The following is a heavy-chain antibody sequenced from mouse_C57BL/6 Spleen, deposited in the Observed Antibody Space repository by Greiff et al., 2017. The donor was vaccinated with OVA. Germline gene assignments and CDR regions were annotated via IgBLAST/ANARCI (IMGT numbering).Heavy chain of an antibody. J-gene: IGHJ1*03. CDR2: ISDGGSYT. V-gene: IGHV5-4*01. Sequence: EVKLEESGGGLVKPGGSLKLSCAASGFTFSSYAMSWVRQTPEKRLEWVATISDGGSYTYYPDNVKGRFTISRDNDKNNLYLQMSHLKSEDTAMYYCARDGSNYEYFDVWGTGTTVTVSS. CDR3: ARDGSNYEYFDV. CDR1: GFTFSSYA. D-gene: IGHD2-5*01.